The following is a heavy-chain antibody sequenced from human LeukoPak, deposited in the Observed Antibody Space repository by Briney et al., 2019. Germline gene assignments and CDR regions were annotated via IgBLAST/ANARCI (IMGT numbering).Heavy chain of an antibody. CDR1: GGTFSSYA. Sequence: SVKVSCKASGGTFSSYAINWVRQAPGQGLEWMGRIIPILDIANYAQKFQGRVTITADKSTSTACMELSSLRSDDMAVYYCARAYIDMTTVTTPIDYWGQGTLVTVSS. V-gene: IGHV1-69*04. J-gene: IGHJ4*02. D-gene: IGHD4-17*01. CDR2: IIPILDIA. CDR3: ARAYIDMTTVTTPIDY.